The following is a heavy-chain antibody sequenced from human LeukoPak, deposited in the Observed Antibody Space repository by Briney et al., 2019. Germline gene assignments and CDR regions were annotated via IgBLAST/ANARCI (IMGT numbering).Heavy chain of an antibody. J-gene: IGHJ5*02. CDR1: GYTFTGYY. V-gene: IGHV1-2*02. CDR3: ARVRAWDCSSTSCYATPYNWFDP. Sequence: ASVKVSCKASGYTFTGYYMHWVRQAPGQGLEWMGWINPNSGGTNYAQKFQGRVTMTRDTSISTAYMELSRLRSDDTAVYYCARVRAWDCSSTSCYATPYNWFDPWGQGTLVTVSS. CDR2: INPNSGGT. D-gene: IGHD2-2*01.